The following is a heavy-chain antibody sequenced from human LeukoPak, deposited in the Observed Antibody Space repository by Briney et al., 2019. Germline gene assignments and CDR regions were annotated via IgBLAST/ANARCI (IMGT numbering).Heavy chain of an antibody. Sequence: GGSLRLSCAASGFSFSNHGMHWVRQAPGKRLEWVAVIWDDGNNKRYANSVNGRFTISRDNSKNTLYLQMNSLRAEDTAVYYCAKEGFDSWGQGTLVTVSS. CDR3: AKEGFDS. CDR2: IWDDGNNK. J-gene: IGHJ4*02. V-gene: IGHV3-33*06. CDR1: GFSFSNHG.